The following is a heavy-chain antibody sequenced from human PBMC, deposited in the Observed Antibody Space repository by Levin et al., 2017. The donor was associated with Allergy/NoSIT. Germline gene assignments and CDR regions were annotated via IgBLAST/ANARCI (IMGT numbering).Heavy chain of an antibody. CDR3: ARVVGSSSWSKPLDC. J-gene: IGHJ4*02. V-gene: IGHV3-30-3*01. D-gene: IGHD6-13*01. Sequence: GGSLRLSCAASGFTFSTYAMHWVRQAPGKGLEWVAVISYDENNRYYADSVKGRFTISRDNSKNTLYLQMNTLRADDTAVYYCARVVGSSSWSKPLDCWGQGTLVIVSS. CDR2: ISYDENNR. CDR1: GFTFSTYA.